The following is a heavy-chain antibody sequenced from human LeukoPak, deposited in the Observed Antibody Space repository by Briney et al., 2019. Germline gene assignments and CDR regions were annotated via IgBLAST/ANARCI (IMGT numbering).Heavy chain of an antibody. J-gene: IGHJ4*02. CDR2: IYYSGST. CDR1: GGSISSSSYY. Sequence: PSETLSLTCTVSGGSISSSSYYWGWIRQPPGKGLEWIGSIYYSGSTYYNPSLKSRVTISVDTSKNQFSLKLSSVTAADTAVYYCAGADRHDYVEDYWGQGTLVTVSS. D-gene: IGHD4-17*01. CDR3: AGADRHDYVEDY. V-gene: IGHV4-39*01.